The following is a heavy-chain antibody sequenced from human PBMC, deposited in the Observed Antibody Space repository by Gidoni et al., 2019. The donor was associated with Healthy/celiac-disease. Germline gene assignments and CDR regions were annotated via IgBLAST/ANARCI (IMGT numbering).Heavy chain of an antibody. CDR3: AKDTGLGFGELLTPSPVGYFDY. Sequence: EVQLLESGGGLVQPGGSLRLSCAASGFTFSSYAMSWVRQAPGKGLEWVSAISGSGGSTYYADSVKGRFTISRDNSKNTLYLQMNSLRAEDTAVYYCAKDTGLGFGELLTPSPVGYFDYWGQGTLVTVSS. CDR2: ISGSGGST. D-gene: IGHD3-10*01. J-gene: IGHJ4*02. V-gene: IGHV3-23*01. CDR1: GFTFSSYA.